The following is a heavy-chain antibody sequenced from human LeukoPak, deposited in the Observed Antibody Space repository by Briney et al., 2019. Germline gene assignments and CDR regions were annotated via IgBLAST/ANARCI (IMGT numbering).Heavy chain of an antibody. CDR1: GGSISSYY. V-gene: IGHV4-59*01. J-gene: IGHJ2*01. D-gene: IGHD3-3*01. Sequence: PSETLSLTCTVSGGSISSYYWSWIRQPPGKGLEWIGYIYYNGSTNYNPSLKSRVTISVDTSKNQFSLKLSSVTAADTAVYYCARSLSIFGVVPYWYFDLWGRGTLVTVSS. CDR2: IYYNGST. CDR3: ARSLSIFGVVPYWYFDL.